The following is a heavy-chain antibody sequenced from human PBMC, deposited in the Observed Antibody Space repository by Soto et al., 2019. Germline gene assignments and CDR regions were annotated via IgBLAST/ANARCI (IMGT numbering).Heavy chain of an antibody. CDR1: GFTFSRAY. J-gene: IGHJ4*02. V-gene: IGHV3-15*01. D-gene: IGHD1-26*01. Sequence: EVQLVESGGGLVEPGGYIRLSCVASGFTFSRAYMTWVRQAPGKGLEWVGRIKGSHAGGTTDYATSVKDRFTISRDDSKNTLYLQLNSVKSEHTSLYYCATEGGYPGSNFYGAYWGQGTLVTVSS. CDR2: IKGSHAGGTT. CDR3: ATEGGYPGSNFYGAY.